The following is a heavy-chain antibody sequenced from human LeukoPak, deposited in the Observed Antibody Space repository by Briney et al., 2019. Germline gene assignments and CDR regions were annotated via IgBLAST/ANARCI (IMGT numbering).Heavy chain of an antibody. J-gene: IGHJ4*02. V-gene: IGHV3-23*01. CDR2: ISGSGSRT. CDR3: AKDLGVGANPLAYYFDY. CDR1: GFTFGSYG. D-gene: IGHD1-26*01. Sequence: GGSLRLSCAASGFTFGSYGMTWIRQGPVKGLEWVSGISGSGSRTYHADSVKGRFTISRDNAKNSLYLQMNSLRAEDTALYYCAKDLGVGANPLAYYFDYWGQGTLVTVSS.